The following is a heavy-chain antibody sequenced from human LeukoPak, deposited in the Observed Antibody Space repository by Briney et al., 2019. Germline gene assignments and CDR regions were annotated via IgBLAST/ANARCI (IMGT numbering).Heavy chain of an antibody. CDR3: ARDTSGWSLEYYFDY. CDR1: GYTFTSYG. Sequence: ASVKVSCKASGYTFTSYGISWVRQAPGQGLEWMGWISAYNGNTNHAQKLQGRVTMTTDTSTSTAYMELRSLRSDDTAVYYCARDTSGWSLEYYFDYWGQGTLVTVSS. D-gene: IGHD6-19*01. CDR2: ISAYNGNT. V-gene: IGHV1-18*01. J-gene: IGHJ4*02.